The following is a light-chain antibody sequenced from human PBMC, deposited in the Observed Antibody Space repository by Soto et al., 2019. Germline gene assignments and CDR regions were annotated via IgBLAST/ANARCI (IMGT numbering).Light chain of an antibody. CDR2: KSN. CDR3: AAWDDSLNGRV. V-gene: IGLV1-44*01. Sequence: QSVLSQPPSVSATPGQRVTISCSGSSSNIGSNTVNWYQQLPGTAPKLLIYKSNQRPSGVPVRFSGSKSGTSASLAISGLQSEDEADYYCAAWDDSLNGRVFGGGTKLTVL. J-gene: IGLJ3*02. CDR1: SSNIGSNT.